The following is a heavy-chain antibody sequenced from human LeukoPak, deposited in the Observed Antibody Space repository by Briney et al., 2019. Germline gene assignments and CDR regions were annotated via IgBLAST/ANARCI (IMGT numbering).Heavy chain of an antibody. CDR3: GELGITMIGGV. CDR1: RFTFSNYW. J-gene: IGHJ6*04. Sequence: GGSLRLSCAASRFTFSNYWMTWVRQAPGKGLDGVAIINLDGSEKFYVDSVKGRFTIPRDNPKNSLYLQMNSLRPEDTAVYYCGELGITMIGGVWGKGTTVTISS. CDR2: INLDGSEK. D-gene: IGHD3-10*02. V-gene: IGHV3-7*01.